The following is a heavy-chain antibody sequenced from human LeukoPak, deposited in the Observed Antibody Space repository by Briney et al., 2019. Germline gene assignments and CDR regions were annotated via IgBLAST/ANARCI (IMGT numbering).Heavy chain of an antibody. Sequence: GGSLRLSCSASGLTFSTCAMHWVRQAPGRGPEWLTLIRPDGGKKFYSDSVKGRFTVSRDNFKNMLYLEMNSLRSEDTAVYYCVKDDPVLHFWGQGTLVSVSS. CDR1: GLTFSTCA. V-gene: IGHV3-30*02. CDR3: VKDDPVLHF. J-gene: IGHJ4*02. CDR2: IRPDGGKK.